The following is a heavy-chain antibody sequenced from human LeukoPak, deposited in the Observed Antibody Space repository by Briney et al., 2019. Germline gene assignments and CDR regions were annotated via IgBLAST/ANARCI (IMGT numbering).Heavy chain of an antibody. J-gene: IGHJ4*02. CDR3: AIQGYNSYFDY. D-gene: IGHD5-24*01. V-gene: IGHV4-59*01. CDR1: GGSISSYY. Sequence: PSENLSRNGTVSGGSISSYYWSWIRHPPGNGLKWIGYIYYSGSTNYNPSLKSRVTISVDTSKNQFSLKLSSVIAADTAVYYCAIQGYNSYFDYWGQGTLVTVSS. CDR2: IYYSGST.